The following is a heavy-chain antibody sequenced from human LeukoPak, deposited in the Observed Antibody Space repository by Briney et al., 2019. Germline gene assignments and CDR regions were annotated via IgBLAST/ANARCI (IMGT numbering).Heavy chain of an antibody. CDR2: FSLDSDNV. Sequence: GGSLRLSCGASGFTFYEKYAMHWVRQAPGQGLEWVSGFSLDSDNVGYADSVRGRFTVSRDRAKNSLYLQMNYLRPEDTALYFCTKDMDPGGINVWGQGTTVIVSS. V-gene: IGHV3-9*01. CDR3: TKDMDPGGINV. J-gene: IGHJ6*02. D-gene: IGHD2-2*03. CDR1: GFTFYEKYA.